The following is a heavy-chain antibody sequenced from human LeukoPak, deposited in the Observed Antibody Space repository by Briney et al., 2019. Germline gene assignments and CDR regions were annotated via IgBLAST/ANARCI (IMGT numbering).Heavy chain of an antibody. CDR2: IYYSGST. CDR3: ATRYYYDSSGYYYIFDY. D-gene: IGHD3-22*01. V-gene: IGHV4-39*07. Sequence: PSETLSLTCTVSGGSISSSSYYWGWIRPPPGKGLEWIVSIYYSGSTYYNPSLKSRFTISVATSQNQFSLKLSSVTAADTAVYYCATRYYYDSSGYYYIFDYWGQGTLVTVSS. CDR1: GGSISSSSYY. J-gene: IGHJ4*02.